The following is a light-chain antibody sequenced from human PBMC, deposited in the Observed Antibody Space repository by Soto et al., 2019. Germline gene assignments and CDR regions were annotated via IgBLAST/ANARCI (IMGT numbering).Light chain of an antibody. CDR2: GAS. CDR3: QQYGNSPQT. CDR1: QSVSSNY. Sequence: EIVLTQSPGTLSLSPGERATLSCRASQSVSSNYLAWYQHKPGQAPRLLIYGASHRATGIPDRFSGSGSGTDFTLTISSLEPEDFAVYYCQQYGNSPQTFGQGTKVEIK. J-gene: IGKJ1*01. V-gene: IGKV3-20*01.